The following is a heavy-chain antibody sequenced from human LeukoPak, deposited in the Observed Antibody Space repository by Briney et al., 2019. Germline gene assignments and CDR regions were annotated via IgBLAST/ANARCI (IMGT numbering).Heavy chain of an antibody. CDR3: ARVRACSSTSCPGGYFVY. CDR2: IKQDGSEK. V-gene: IGHV3-7*01. CDR1: GFTFSSYT. J-gene: IGHJ4*02. Sequence: GGSLRLSCAASGFTFSSYTMNWVRQTPGKGLEWVANIKQDGSEKYYVDSVKGRFTISRDNAKNSLYLQLNSLRAEDTAVYYCARVRACSSTSCPGGYFVYWGQGTLVTVSS. D-gene: IGHD2-2*01.